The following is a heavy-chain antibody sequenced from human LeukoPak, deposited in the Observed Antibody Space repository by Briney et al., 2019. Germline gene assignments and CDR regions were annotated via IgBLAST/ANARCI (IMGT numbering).Heavy chain of an antibody. Sequence: GGSLRLSCAASGFTFSSYEMNWVRQAPGKGLEWVSYISSSGSTIYYADSVKGRFTISRDNAKNSLYLQMNSLRAEDTAVYYCAERASRLAAAGTPLLFDNWGQGTLVTVSS. CDR1: GFTFSSYE. D-gene: IGHD6-13*01. J-gene: IGHJ4*02. CDR3: AERASRLAAAGTPLLFDN. V-gene: IGHV3-48*03. CDR2: ISSSGSTI.